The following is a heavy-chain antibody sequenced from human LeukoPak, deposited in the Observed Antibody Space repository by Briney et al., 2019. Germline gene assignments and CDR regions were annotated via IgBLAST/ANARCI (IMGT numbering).Heavy chain of an antibody. V-gene: IGHV3-20*04. CDR3: ARAPITSPFYFDY. CDR2: INWSGGST. CDR1: GFAFDEHG. Sequence: GGSLRLSCTASGFAFDEHGMSWVRQVPGKGLEWVSGINWSGGSTGYADPLRGRFTISRDNAKNSLYLQMDSLRAENTALYYCARAPITSPFYFDYWGQGTLVTVSS. J-gene: IGHJ4*02. D-gene: IGHD2-2*01.